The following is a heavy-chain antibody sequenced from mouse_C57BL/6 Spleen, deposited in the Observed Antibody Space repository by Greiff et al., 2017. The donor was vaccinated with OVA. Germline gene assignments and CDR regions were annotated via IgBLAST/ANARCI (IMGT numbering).Heavy chain of an antibody. Sequence: DVQLQESGAELVRPGASVKLSCTASGFNIKDDYMHWVKQRPEQGLEWIGWIDPENGDTEYASKFQGKATITADTSSNTAYLQLSSLTSEDTAVYYCTVVATDAYWGQGTLVTVSA. J-gene: IGHJ3*01. V-gene: IGHV14-4*01. D-gene: IGHD1-1*01. CDR1: GFNIKDDY. CDR2: IDPENGDT. CDR3: TVVATDAY.